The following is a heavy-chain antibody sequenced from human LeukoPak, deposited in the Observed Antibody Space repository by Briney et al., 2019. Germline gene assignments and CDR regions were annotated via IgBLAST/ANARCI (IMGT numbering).Heavy chain of an antibody. CDR3: ARYGSGSETFDY. CDR1: GYTFTSYY. CDR2: INPNSGGT. J-gene: IGHJ4*02. Sequence: ASVKVSCKAPGYTFTSYYMHWLRQAPGQGLEWMGWINPNSGGTNYAQKFQGRVTMTRDTSISTAYMELSRLRSDDTAVYYCARYGSGSETFDYWGQGTLVTVSS. D-gene: IGHD3-10*01. V-gene: IGHV1-2*02.